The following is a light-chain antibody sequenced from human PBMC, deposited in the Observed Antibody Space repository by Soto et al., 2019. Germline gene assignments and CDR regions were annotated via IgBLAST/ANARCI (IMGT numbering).Light chain of an antibody. CDR3: QQSYGSPHT. Sequence: IGKTQYPSSLSASVGDRVTITCRASQSISDNVNWYQFQPGKAPKLLIYAASSLQTGVPSRFSGSGSGTDFALIISSLQPEDSATYYCQQSYGSPHTLGLGTKV. V-gene: IGKV1-39*01. CDR1: QSISDN. CDR2: AAS. J-gene: IGKJ1*01.